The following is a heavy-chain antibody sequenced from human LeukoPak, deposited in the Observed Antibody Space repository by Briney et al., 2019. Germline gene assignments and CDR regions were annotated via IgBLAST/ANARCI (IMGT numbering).Heavy chain of an antibody. Sequence: PGGSLRLSCAASGFTFSSYAMSWVRQAPGKGLEWVSAISGSGGSTYYADSVKGRFTISRDNSKNTLYLQMNSLRAEDTAVYYCARESERGELRGYYGMDVWGQGTTVTVSS. CDR1: GFTFSSYA. CDR2: ISGSGGST. D-gene: IGHD1-26*01. CDR3: ARESERGELRGYYGMDV. J-gene: IGHJ6*02. V-gene: IGHV3-23*01.